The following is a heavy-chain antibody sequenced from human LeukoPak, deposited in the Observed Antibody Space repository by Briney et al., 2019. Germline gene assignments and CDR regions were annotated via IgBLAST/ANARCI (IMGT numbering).Heavy chain of an antibody. CDR1: GFTLSSCC. V-gene: IGHV3-30*18. J-gene: IGHJ4*02. CDR2: ITYDGITT. Sequence: PGTSLRLSCAASGFTLSSCCMHWVRQAPGKGLEWVAVITYDGITTYFDDSVKGRFTISRDTSKSMLYLQMNSLRPEDTAVYYCVKEQSSGNYRTADFWGQGTLVTVSS. D-gene: IGHD3-10*01. CDR3: VKEQSSGNYRTADF.